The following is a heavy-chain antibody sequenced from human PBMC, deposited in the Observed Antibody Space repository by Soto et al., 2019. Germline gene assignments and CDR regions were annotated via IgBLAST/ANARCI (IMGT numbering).Heavy chain of an antibody. D-gene: IGHD1-7*01. V-gene: IGHV4-39*01. J-gene: IGHJ6*02. CDR1: GASVSSSSYY. Sequence: QLQLHESGPGLVKPSETLSLTCTVSGASVSSSSYYWGWIRQPPGKGLEWIGSIYYSGSTYYNPSVPVRAPLSXXTXKXXFPLKLSSVTAADTAVYYCARLNAGTTYYYYGMDVWGQGTTVTVSS. CDR2: IYYSGST. CDR3: ARLNAGTTYYYYGMDV.